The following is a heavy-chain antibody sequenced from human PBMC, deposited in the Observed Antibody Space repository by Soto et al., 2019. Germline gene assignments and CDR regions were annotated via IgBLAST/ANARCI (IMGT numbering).Heavy chain of an antibody. CDR2: IDPSDSQT. D-gene: IGHD1-26*01. V-gene: IGHV5-10-1*01. CDR3: ARHPRGSRPFDY. CDR1: GYSFAGYW. Sequence: PGESLKISCKGSGYSFAGYWITWVRQKPGKGLEWMGRIDPSDSQTYYSPSFRGHVTISVTKSITTVFLQWSSLRASDTAMYYCARHPRGSRPFDYWGQGTLVTVSS. J-gene: IGHJ4*02.